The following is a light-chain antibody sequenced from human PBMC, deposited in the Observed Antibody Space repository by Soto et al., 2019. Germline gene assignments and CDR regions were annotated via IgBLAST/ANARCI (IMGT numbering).Light chain of an antibody. V-gene: IGLV2-14*01. CDR3: CSYAGSYTYV. CDR1: SSDVGGYNF. CDR2: EVN. J-gene: IGLJ1*01. Sequence: QSVLTQPASVSGSPGQSITISCTGTSSDVGGYNFVSWYQQHPGKAPKLMIYEVNNRPSGVSNRFSGSKSGNTASLTISGLQAEDEADYYCCSYAGSYTYVFGTGTKLTVL.